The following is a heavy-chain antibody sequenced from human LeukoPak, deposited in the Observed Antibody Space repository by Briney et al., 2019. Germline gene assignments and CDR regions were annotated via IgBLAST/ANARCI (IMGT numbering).Heavy chain of an antibody. Sequence: PGGSLRLSCAASGFSVSSNYMSWVRQAPGKGLEWVSVIYSGGSTNYADSVKGRFTISRDNSKNTLYLQMNSLRAEDTAVYYCARDSERYFDWSLRSYGMDVWGQGTTVTVSS. D-gene: IGHD3-9*01. J-gene: IGHJ6*02. CDR3: ARDSERYFDWSLRSYGMDV. CDR1: GFSVSSNY. CDR2: IYSGGST. V-gene: IGHV3-66*01.